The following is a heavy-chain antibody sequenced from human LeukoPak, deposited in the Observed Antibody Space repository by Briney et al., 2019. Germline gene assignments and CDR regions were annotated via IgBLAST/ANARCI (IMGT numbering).Heavy chain of an antibody. D-gene: IGHD1-20*01. V-gene: IGHV4-59*01. CDR2: IYYSGST. J-gene: IGHJ4*02. CDR3: ARDNLADYFDY. CDR1: VGSISTYY. Sequence: SESLSLTCTVSVGSISTYYWSWIRQPPGKGLEWIGYIYYSGSTNYNSSLKSRVTISIDTSKNQFSLRLSSVTAADTAVYYCARDNLADYFDYWGQGTLVTVSS.